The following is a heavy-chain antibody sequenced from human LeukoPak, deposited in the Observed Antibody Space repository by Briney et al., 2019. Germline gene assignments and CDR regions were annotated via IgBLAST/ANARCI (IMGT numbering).Heavy chain of an antibody. CDR3: AKDRVTIFGVVYNWFDP. V-gene: IGHV3-23*01. D-gene: IGHD3-3*01. CDR2: ISGSGGST. CDR1: GSTFSSYA. J-gene: IGHJ5*02. Sequence: PGGSLRLSCAASGSTFSSYAMSWVRQAPGKGLEWVSAISGSGGSTYYADSVKGRFTISRDNSKNTLYLQMNSLRAEDTAVYYCAKDRVTIFGVVYNWFDPWGQGTLVTVSS.